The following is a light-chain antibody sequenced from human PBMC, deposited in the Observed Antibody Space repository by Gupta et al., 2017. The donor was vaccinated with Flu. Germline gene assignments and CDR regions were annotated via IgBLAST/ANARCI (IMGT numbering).Light chain of an antibody. J-gene: IGLJ2*01. Sequence: QSALTQPASVSGSPGQSITISCTGTSSDVGGYDSVSWYQQHTGKTPKVMIYDVSNRPSGVSNRFSGSKSGNTASLTISGLQAEDEAYYYCSSYTDSHTLLFGGGTKLTVL. CDR3: SSYTDSHTLL. V-gene: IGLV2-14*01. CDR1: SSDVGGYDS. CDR2: DVS.